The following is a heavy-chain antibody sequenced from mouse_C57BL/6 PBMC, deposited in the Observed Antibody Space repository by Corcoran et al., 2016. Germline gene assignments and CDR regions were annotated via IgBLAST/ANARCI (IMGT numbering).Heavy chain of an antibody. Sequence: QVTLKESGPGILQSSQTLSLTCSFSGFSLSTSGMGVSWIRQPSGKGLEWLAHIYWDDDKRYNPSLKSRLTISKDTSRNQVFLKITSVDTADTATYCCARREGSFFDYWGQGTTLTVSS. V-gene: IGHV8-12*01. CDR2: IYWDDDK. CDR1: GFSLSTSGMG. J-gene: IGHJ2*01. CDR3: ARREGSFFDY.